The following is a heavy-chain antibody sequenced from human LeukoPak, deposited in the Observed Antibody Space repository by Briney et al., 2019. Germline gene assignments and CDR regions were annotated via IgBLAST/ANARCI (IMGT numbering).Heavy chain of an antibody. J-gene: IGHJ4*02. D-gene: IGHD6-13*01. V-gene: IGHV3-30-3*01. CDR2: ISYDGSNK. CDR1: GFTFSSYA. Sequence: GGSLRLSCAASGFTFSSYAMHWVRQAPGKGLEWVAVISYDGSNKYYADSVKGRFTISRDNAKNSLYLQMNSLRAEDTAVYYCAREWQQLVWWGQGTLVTVSS. CDR3: AREWQQLVW.